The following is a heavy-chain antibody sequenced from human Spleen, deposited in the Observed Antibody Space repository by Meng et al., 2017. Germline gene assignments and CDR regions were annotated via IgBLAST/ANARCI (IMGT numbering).Heavy chain of an antibody. CDR3: AKDPRAMVRGVIKGYFDY. J-gene: IGHJ4*02. CDR2: ISGSGGST. V-gene: IGHV3-23*01. CDR1: GFTVSSNY. Sequence: GESLKISCAASGFTVSSNYMSWVRQAPGKGLEWVSTISGSGGSTYYADSVKGRFTISRDNSKNTLYLQMNSLRAEDTAVYYCAKDPRAMVRGVIKGYFDYWGQGTLVTVSS. D-gene: IGHD3-10*01.